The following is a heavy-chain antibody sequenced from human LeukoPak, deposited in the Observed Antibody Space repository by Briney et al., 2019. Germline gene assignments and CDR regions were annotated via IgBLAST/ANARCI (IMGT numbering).Heavy chain of an antibody. V-gene: IGHV5-51*01. CDR2: IYPGDSDT. CDR3: AIGGDSSTSCYRCFDY. Sequence: GESLKISCKGSGYRFTNYWIGWVRQIPGKGLEWMGLIYPGDSDTRYSPSFQGHVTISADKSISTAYLQWSSLKASDTAMYYCAIGGDSSTSCYRCFDYWGQGTLVTVSS. D-gene: IGHD2-2*02. CDR1: GYRFTNYW. J-gene: IGHJ4*02.